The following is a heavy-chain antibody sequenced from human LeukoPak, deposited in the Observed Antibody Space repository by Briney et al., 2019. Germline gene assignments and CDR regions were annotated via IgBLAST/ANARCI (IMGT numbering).Heavy chain of an antibody. V-gene: IGHV4-59*01. Sequence: SETLSLTFSVSGGSISGYYWSWIRQPPGKGLEWIGYIHYSGSTDYNPSLKSRVTISVATSKNQFSVKLSSVTAADTAVYYCAREVPPYTLRRWLDPWGQGTLVTVSS. CDR3: AREVPPYTLRRWLDP. CDR2: IHYSGST. CDR1: GGSISGYY. D-gene: IGHD2-2*02. J-gene: IGHJ5*02.